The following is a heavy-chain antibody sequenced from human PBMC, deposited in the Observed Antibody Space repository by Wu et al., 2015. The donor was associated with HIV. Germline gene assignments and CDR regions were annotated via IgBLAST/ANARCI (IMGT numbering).Heavy chain of an antibody. CDR2: SALXVVA. J-gene: IGHJ3*02. CDR3: ARDTRFSLVTLGFDI. Sequence: QVQLVQSGAEVKKPGGRGGGSPARLLDTPSPATICTGCDRPLDKGLSGWDGSALXVVAQTMHRTFEGRVTMTRDTSISTAYMELSRLRSDDTAVYYCARDTRFSLVTLGFDIWGQGTMVTVSS. V-gene: IGHV1-2*02. D-gene: IGHD4-23*01. CDR1: DTPSPAT.